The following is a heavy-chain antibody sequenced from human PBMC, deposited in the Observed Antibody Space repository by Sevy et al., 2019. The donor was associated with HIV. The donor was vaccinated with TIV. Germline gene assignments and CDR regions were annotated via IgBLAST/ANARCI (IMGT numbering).Heavy chain of an antibody. V-gene: IGHV1-2*02. CDR2: INPNSGGT. J-gene: IGHJ4*02. D-gene: IGHD3-9*01. Sequence: ASVKVSCKASGYTFTGYYMHWVRQAPGQGLEWMGWINPNSGGTNYAQKFQGRVTMTRDTSSSTAYMELSRLRSDDTAVYYCARVGYFDWLLPFDYWGQGTLVTVSS. CDR3: ARVGYFDWLLPFDY. CDR1: GYTFTGYY.